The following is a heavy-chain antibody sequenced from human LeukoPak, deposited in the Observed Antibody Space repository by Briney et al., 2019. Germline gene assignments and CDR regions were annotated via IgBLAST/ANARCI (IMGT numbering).Heavy chain of an antibody. CDR2: INPNSGGT. Sequence: ASVKVSCKASGYTFTGYYMHWVRQAPGQGLEWMGWINPNSGGTNYAQKFQGRVTMTRNTSISTAYMELSSLRSEDTAVYYCARGEHVGYCSGGSCYYLGWFDPWGQGTLVTVSS. V-gene: IGHV1-2*02. J-gene: IGHJ5*02. CDR3: ARGEHVGYCSGGSCYYLGWFDP. CDR1: GYTFTGYY. D-gene: IGHD2-15*01.